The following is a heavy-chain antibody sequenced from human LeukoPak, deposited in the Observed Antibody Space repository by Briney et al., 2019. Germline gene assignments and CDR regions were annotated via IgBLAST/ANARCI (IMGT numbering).Heavy chain of an antibody. J-gene: IGHJ3*02. V-gene: IGHV4-39*07. D-gene: IGHD6-13*01. CDR3: ARDRGYSSPHDAFDI. Sequence: SETLSLTCTVSGGSISSSSYYWGWIRQPPGKGLEWIGSIYYSGSTYYNPSLKSRVTISVDTSKNQFSLKLSSVTAADTAVYYCARDRGYSSPHDAFDIWGQGTMVTVSS. CDR2: IYYSGST. CDR1: GGSISSSSYY.